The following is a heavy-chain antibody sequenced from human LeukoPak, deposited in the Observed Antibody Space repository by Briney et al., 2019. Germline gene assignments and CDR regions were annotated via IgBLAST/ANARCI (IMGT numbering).Heavy chain of an antibody. Sequence: SETLSLTCTVPGGSISSYYWSWIRQPPGKGLEWIGYIYYSGSTNYNPSLKSRVTISVDTSKNQFSLKLSSVTAADTAVYYCASQLGPYGRTRAFDIWGQGTMVTVSS. J-gene: IGHJ3*02. CDR2: IYYSGST. CDR3: ASQLGPYGRTRAFDI. D-gene: IGHD1-14*01. V-gene: IGHV4-59*01. CDR1: GGSISSYY.